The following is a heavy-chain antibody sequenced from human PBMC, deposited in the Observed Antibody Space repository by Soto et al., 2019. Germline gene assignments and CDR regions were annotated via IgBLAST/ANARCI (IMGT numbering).Heavy chain of an antibody. J-gene: IGHJ6*02. CDR3: TRSIAARPGDYYYGMDV. V-gene: IGHV3-15*07. CDR2: IKSKTDGGTT. D-gene: IGHD6-6*01. Sequence: GGSLRLSCAASGFTFSNAWMNWVRQAPGKGLEWVGRIKSKTDGGTTDYAAPVKGRFTISRDDSKNTLYLQMNSLKTEDTAVYYCTRSIAARPGDYYYGMDVWGQGTTVTVSS. CDR1: GFTFSNAW.